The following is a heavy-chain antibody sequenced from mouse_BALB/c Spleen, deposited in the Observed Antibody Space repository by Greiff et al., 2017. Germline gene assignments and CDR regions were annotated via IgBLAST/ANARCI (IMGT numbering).Heavy chain of an antibody. CDR2: IRSKSNNYAT. J-gene: IGHJ4*01. CDR3: VMGRTYYDTMDY. D-gene: IGHD2-4*01. Sequence: EVKLVESGGGLVQPKGSLKLSCAASGFTFNTYAMNWVRQAPGKGLEWVARIRSKSNNYATYYADSVKDRFTISRDDSQSMLYLQMNNLKTEDTAMYYCVMGRTYYDTMDYWGQGTSVTVSS. CDR1: GFTFNTYA. V-gene: IGHV10-1*02.